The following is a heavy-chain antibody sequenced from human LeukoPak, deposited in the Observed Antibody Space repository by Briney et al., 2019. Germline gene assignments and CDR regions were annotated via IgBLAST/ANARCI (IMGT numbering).Heavy chain of an antibody. D-gene: IGHD6-19*01. J-gene: IGHJ4*02. CDR1: GFIVSSYY. CDR2: IYSGGDI. V-gene: IGHV3-53*01. CDR3: ARGSSSGWYGFEY. Sequence: AGGSLRLSCAASGFIVSSYYMSWVRQAPGKGLEWVSVIYSGGDIYYADSVKGRFTISRDNSKNTVSLQMNSLRAEDTAVYYCARGSSSGWYGFEYWGPGTLVTVSS.